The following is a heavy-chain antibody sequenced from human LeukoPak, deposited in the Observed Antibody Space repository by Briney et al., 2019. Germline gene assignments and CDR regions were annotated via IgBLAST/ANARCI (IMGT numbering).Heavy chain of an antibody. CDR3: ARSRGDITIFGVVITQFDY. J-gene: IGHJ4*02. Sequence: SETLSLTCTVSGGSISSYYWSWIRQPPGKGLEWIGYIYYSGSTNYNPSLKSRVTVSVDTSKNQFSLKLSSVTAADTAVYYCARSRGDITIFGVVITQFDYWGQGTLVTVSS. CDR2: IYYSGST. CDR1: GGSISSYY. D-gene: IGHD3-3*01. V-gene: IGHV4-59*01.